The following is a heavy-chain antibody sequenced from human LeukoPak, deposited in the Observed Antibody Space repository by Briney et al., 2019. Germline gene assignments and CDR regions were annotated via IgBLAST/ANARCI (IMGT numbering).Heavy chain of an antibody. CDR2: IYYSGST. CDR1: GGSIGSSSYY. D-gene: IGHD3-3*01. Sequence: KSSETLSLTCTVSGGSIGSSSYYWGWIRQPSGKGLEWIGSIYYSGSTYYNPSLKSRVTISVDTSKNQFSLKLSSVTAADTAVYYCASSPHYDFWSGYLNYFDYWGQGTLVTVSS. J-gene: IGHJ4*02. V-gene: IGHV4-39*07. CDR3: ASSPHYDFWSGYLNYFDY.